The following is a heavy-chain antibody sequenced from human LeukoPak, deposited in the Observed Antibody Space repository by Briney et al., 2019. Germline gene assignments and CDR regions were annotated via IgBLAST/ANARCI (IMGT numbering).Heavy chain of an antibody. CDR2: IYSGGST. D-gene: IGHD3-22*01. Sequence: AGGSLRLSCAASGFTVSSNYMSWVRQAPGKGLEWVSVIYSGGSTYYADSVKGRFTISRDNSKNTLYLQMNSLRAEDTAVYYCAREGYYYDSSGYSHWGQGTLVTVSS. CDR3: AREGYYYDSSGYSH. J-gene: IGHJ4*02. CDR1: GFTVSSNY. V-gene: IGHV3-53*01.